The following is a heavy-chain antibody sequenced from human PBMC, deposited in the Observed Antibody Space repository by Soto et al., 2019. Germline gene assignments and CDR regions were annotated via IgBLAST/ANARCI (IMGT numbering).Heavy chain of an antibody. Sequence: EVQLLESGGALVQPGGSLRLSCAASGFTFSSYAMSWVRQAPGKGLEWISAISGSGGSTYYADSVKGRFTISRDNSKDTLCLQMNSLRAEDTAVYYCAKAIFSGYDHLPLDYWGQGTLVTVSS. CDR1: GFTFSSYA. V-gene: IGHV3-23*01. J-gene: IGHJ4*02. CDR2: ISGSGGST. D-gene: IGHD5-12*01. CDR3: AKAIFSGYDHLPLDY.